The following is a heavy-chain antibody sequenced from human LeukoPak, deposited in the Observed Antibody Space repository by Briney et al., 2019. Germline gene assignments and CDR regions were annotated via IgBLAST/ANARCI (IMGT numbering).Heavy chain of an antibody. CDR2: ISSSSSYT. J-gene: IGHJ4*02. D-gene: IGHD3-3*01. CDR1: GFTFSSYS. V-gene: IGHV3-21*01. Sequence: GGSLRLSCAASGFTFSSYSMNWVRQAPGKGLEWVSSISSSSSYTYYADSVKGRFTISRDNAQNSLSLQMNSLRAEDTAVYYCVPFGVVIVLWGQGTLVTVSS. CDR3: VPFGVVIVL.